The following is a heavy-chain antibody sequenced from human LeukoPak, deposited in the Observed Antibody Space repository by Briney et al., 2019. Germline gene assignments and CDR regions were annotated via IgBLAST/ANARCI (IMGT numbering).Heavy chain of an antibody. Sequence: GGSLRLSCAASGFTFSSYAMSWVRQAPGKGREWVSAIRGSGGSTYYADSVKGRFTISRDNSKNTMYLQMNSLRAEDTTVYYCAKDYDSGSYRPYYFDYWGQGTLVTVSS. D-gene: IGHD1-26*01. CDR2: IRGSGGST. J-gene: IGHJ4*02. CDR3: AKDYDSGSYRPYYFDY. V-gene: IGHV3-23*01. CDR1: GFTFSSYA.